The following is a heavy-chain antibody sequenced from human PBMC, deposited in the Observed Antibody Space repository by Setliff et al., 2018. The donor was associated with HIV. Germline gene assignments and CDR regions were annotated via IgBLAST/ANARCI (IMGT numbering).Heavy chain of an antibody. CDR3: AKVAVTGYCSTTSCQNWFDP. D-gene: IGHD2-2*01. V-gene: IGHV4-34*01. Sequence: KPSETLSLTCAVYGGSFSGYYWSWIRQPPGKGLEWIGEINHSGSTNYNPSLKSRVTISLDTSKNQFSLRLISVTAADTAVYYCAKVAVTGYCSTTSCQNWFDPWGQGTLVTVSS. CDR1: GGSFSGYY. J-gene: IGHJ5*02. CDR2: INHSGST.